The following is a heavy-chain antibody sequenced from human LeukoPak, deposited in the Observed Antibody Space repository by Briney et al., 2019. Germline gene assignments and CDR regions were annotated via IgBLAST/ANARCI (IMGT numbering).Heavy chain of an antibody. V-gene: IGHV3-21*01. CDR3: ARDASFKADY. CDR2: ISSSSGYI. Sequence: KAGGSLRLSCAASGFTFSSYAMNWVRQAPGKGLEWVSSISSSSGYIYYADSVKGRFTISRDNTKNTLFLQMNSLRDEDTAVYYCARDASFKADYWGQGTLVTVSS. J-gene: IGHJ4*02. CDR1: GFTFSSYA.